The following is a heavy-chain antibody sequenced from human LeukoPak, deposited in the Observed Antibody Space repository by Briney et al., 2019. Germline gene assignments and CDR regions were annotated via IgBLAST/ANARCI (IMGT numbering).Heavy chain of an antibody. V-gene: IGHV1-8*03. J-gene: IGHJ6*03. D-gene: IGHD1-1*01. Sequence: GASVKVSCKASGYTFTSYDINWVRQATGQGLEWMGWMNPNSGNTGYAQKFQGRVTITRNNPISTAYMELSSLRSEDTAVYYCARGLSPRRGGGNWNYYYYYYMDVWGKGTTVTVSS. CDR1: GYTFTSYD. CDR2: MNPNSGNT. CDR3: ARGLSPRRGGGNWNYYYYYYMDV.